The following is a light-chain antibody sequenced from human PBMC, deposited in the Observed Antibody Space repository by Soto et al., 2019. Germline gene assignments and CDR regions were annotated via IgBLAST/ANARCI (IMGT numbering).Light chain of an antibody. CDR1: QSISSY. CDR3: QQSYSTPPDT. V-gene: IGKV1-39*01. J-gene: IGKJ4*01. Sequence: DIQMTQSPSSLSASVGDRVTITCRASQSISSYLNWYQQKPGKAPKLLIYAASSLQSGVPSRFSGSGSGTDFTLTISSLQPEAFATYYCQQSYSTPPDTFGGGTKVEIK. CDR2: AAS.